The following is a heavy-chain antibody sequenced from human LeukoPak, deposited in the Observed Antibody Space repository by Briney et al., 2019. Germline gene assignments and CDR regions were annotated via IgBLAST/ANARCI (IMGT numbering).Heavy chain of an antibody. CDR3: ARYVVYGSGKYYFDY. Sequence: SETLSLTCTVSGDSISSSDYYWSWIRQPPGKELEWIASINYGGTTYYNPSLKSRVTISVDTSKDQFSLRLSSVTAADTAVYLCARYVVYGSGKYYFDYWGQGSLVTVSS. D-gene: IGHD3-10*01. CDR1: GDSISSSDYY. J-gene: IGHJ4*02. CDR2: INYGGTT. V-gene: IGHV4-39*01.